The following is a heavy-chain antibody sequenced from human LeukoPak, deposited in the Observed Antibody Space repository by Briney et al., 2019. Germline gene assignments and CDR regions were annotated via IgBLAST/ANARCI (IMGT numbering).Heavy chain of an antibody. Sequence: GGSLRLSCAASGFTFSSYAMSWVRQAPGKGLEWVPAISGSGGSTYYADSVKGRFTISRDNSKNTLYLQMNSLRAEDTAVYYCAKCNSEDYYGSYWGQGTLVTVSS. V-gene: IGHV3-23*01. J-gene: IGHJ4*02. CDR3: AKCNSEDYYGSY. CDR1: GFTFSSYA. D-gene: IGHD3-10*01. CDR2: ISGSGGST.